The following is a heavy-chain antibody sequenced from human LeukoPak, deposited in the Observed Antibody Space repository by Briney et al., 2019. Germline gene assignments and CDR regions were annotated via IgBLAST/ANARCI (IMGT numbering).Heavy chain of an antibody. V-gene: IGHV3-30*01. D-gene: IGHD6-13*01. CDR1: GLTFSSYA. J-gene: IGHJ4*02. CDR2: ISYDGSNK. Sequence: GRSLRLSCAASGLTFSSYAMHWVRQAPGKGLEWVAVISYDGSNKYYADSVKGRFTISRDNSKNTLYLQMNSLRAEDTAVYYCAREGGIAAAGIFDYWGQGTLVTVSS. CDR3: AREGGIAAAGIFDY.